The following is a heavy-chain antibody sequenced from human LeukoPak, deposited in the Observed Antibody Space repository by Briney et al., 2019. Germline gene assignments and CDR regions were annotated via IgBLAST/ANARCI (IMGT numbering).Heavy chain of an antibody. D-gene: IGHD3-3*01. CDR2: ISSSSSYI. CDR1: GFTFSSYS. V-gene: IGHV3-21*01. Sequence: GGSLRLSCAASGFTFSSYSMNWVRQAPGKGLEWVSSISSSSSYIYYADSVKGRFTISRDNAKNSLYLQMNSLRAEDTAVYYCASAQGGLRFLEWLSGSDAFDIWGQGTMVTVSS. J-gene: IGHJ3*02. CDR3: ASAQGGLRFLEWLSGSDAFDI.